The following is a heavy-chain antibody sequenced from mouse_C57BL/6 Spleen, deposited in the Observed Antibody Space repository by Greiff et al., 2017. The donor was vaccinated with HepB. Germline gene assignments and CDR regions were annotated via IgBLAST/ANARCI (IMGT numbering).Heavy chain of an antibody. Sequence: QVQLQQPGTELVKPGASVKLSCKASGYTFPSYWMHWVKQRPGQGLEWIGNINPSNGGTNYNEKFKSKATLTVDKSSCTAYMQLSSLTSEDSAVYYCARNWDEGGYFDYWGQGTTLTVSS. CDR2: INPSNGGT. J-gene: IGHJ2*01. CDR3: ARNWDEGGYFDY. D-gene: IGHD4-1*01. CDR1: GYTFPSYW. V-gene: IGHV1-53*01.